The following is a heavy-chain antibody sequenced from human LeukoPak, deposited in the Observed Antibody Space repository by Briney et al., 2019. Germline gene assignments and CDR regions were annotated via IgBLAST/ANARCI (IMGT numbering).Heavy chain of an antibody. V-gene: IGHV3-33*01. CDR2: VWSDGSET. D-gene: IGHD5-18*01. CDR1: GFTFRNYG. Sequence: PGGSLRLSCAASGFTFRNYGMHWVRQAPGKGLEWGALVWSDGSETYYADSVKGRFTISRDNSKNTLYLQMNSLRAEDTAVYSCVRVTHSSYSYGYGHGDYGGQGTLVTVS. CDR3: VRVTHSSYSYGYGHGDY. J-gene: IGHJ4*02.